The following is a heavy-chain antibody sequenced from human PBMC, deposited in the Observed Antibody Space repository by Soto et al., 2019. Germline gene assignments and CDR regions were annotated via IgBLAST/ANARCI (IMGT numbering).Heavy chain of an antibody. J-gene: IGHJ1*01. D-gene: IGHD2-2*02. Sequence: GGSLRLSCAASGFTFSSYSMNWVRQAPGKGLEWVSYISSSSSTIYYADSVKGRFTISRDNAKNSLYLQMNSLRAEDTAVYYCARLDIVVVPAAIAHFQHWGQGTLVTVSS. CDR2: ISSSSSTI. CDR3: ARLDIVVVPAAIAHFQH. CDR1: GFTFSSYS. V-gene: IGHV3-48*01.